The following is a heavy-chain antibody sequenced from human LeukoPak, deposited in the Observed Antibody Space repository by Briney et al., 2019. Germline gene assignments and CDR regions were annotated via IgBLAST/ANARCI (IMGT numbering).Heavy chain of an antibody. V-gene: IGHV1-8*01. CDR1: GYIFPSFD. J-gene: IGHJ6*03. CDR2: MNPNSGYA. Sequence: ASVKVSFKASGYIFPSFDINWVRQVTGQGLEWLGWMNPNSGYAENAQKFRGRLTITRDTSINTAYMELGSLTSDDTAVYYCARGPSGATSYYMDVWAKGTTVTVSS. D-gene: IGHD1-26*01. CDR3: ARGPSGATSYYMDV.